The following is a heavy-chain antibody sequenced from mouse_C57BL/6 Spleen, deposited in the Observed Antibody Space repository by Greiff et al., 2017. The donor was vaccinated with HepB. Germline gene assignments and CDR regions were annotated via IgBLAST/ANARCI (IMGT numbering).Heavy chain of an antibody. Sequence: EVQGVESGAELVRPGASVKLSCTASGFNIKDYYMHWVKQRPEQGLEWIGRIDPEDGDTEYAPKFQGKVTMTADTSSNTDYLQLSSLTSEDTAVYYCTTWDGGFDDWGQGTTLTVSS. D-gene: IGHD2-3*01. V-gene: IGHV14-1*01. CDR1: GFNIKDYY. CDR2: IDPEDGDT. CDR3: TTWDGGFDD. J-gene: IGHJ2*01.